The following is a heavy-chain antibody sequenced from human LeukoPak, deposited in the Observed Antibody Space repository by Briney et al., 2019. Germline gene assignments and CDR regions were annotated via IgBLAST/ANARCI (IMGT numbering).Heavy chain of an antibody. D-gene: IGHD3-3*01. J-gene: IGHJ5*02. V-gene: IGHV3-21*01. CDR2: ISSSGSYI. Sequence: GGSLRLSCAASGFTFSSYSMNWVRQAPGKGLEWVSSISSSGSYIYYADSVKGRFTISRDNAKNSLYLQMNSLRAEDTAVYYCATSGYFQSYNWFDPWGQGTLVTVSS. CDR1: GFTFSSYS. CDR3: ATSGYFQSYNWFDP.